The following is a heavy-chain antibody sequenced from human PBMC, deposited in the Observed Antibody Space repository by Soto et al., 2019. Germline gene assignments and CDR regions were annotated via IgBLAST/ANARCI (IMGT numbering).Heavy chain of an antibody. V-gene: IGHV3-30*18. CDR1: GFTFSSYG. Sequence: QVQLVESGGGVVQPGRSLRLSCAASGFTFSSYGMHWVRQAPGKRLEWVAVISYDGSNKYYADSVKGRFTISRDNSKNTLYLQMNSLRAEDTAVYYCAKWDYYGDYDLVDYWGQGTLVTVSS. D-gene: IGHD4-17*01. CDR2: ISYDGSNK. J-gene: IGHJ4*02. CDR3: AKWDYYGDYDLVDY.